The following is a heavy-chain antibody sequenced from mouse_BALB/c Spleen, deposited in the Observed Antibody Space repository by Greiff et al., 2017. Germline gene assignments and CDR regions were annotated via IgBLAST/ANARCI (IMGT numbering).Heavy chain of an antibody. D-gene: IGHD2-14*01. J-gene: IGHJ3*01. Sequence: QVQLQQSGPELVKPGASVRISCKASGYTFTSYYIHWVKQRPGQGLEWIGWIYPGNVNTKYNEKFKGKATLTADKSSSTAYMQLSSLTSEDSAVYFCARGKGYDVAWFAYWGQGTLVTVSA. CDR2: IYPGNVNT. CDR3: ARGKGYDVAWFAY. CDR1: GYTFTSYY. V-gene: IGHV1S56*01.